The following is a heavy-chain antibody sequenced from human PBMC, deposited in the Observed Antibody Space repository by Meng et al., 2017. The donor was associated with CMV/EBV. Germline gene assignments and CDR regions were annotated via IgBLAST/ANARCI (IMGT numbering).Heavy chain of an antibody. CDR3: AKEVFGTEGATYFDY. J-gene: IGHJ4*02. D-gene: IGHD1-1*01. V-gene: IGHV3-43*01. CDR1: GFTFDDYT. CDR2: ISWDGGST. Sequence: GESLKISRAASGFTFDDYTMHWVRQAPGKGLEWVSLISWDGGSTYYADSVKGRFTISRDNSKNSLYLQMNSLRTEDTALYYCAKEVFGTEGATYFDYWGQGTLVTVS.